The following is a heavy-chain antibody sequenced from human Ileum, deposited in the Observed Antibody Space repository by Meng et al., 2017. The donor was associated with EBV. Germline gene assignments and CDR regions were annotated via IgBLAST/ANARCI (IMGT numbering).Heavy chain of an antibody. D-gene: IGHD3-10*01. CDR1: GDSISNSDHY. J-gene: IGHJ4*02. CDR2: IYRSGSS. Sequence: QPQGSGPGLVKPSETLSLTCSVLGDSISNSDHYWNWIRRSPGKGLEWIASIYRSGSSYFDPSLKSRVSLSLDTSKNQFSLKLSSVTAADTALYYCARDPAYPRGLFDSWGQGILVTVSS. CDR3: ARDPAYPRGLFDS. V-gene: IGHV4-39*07.